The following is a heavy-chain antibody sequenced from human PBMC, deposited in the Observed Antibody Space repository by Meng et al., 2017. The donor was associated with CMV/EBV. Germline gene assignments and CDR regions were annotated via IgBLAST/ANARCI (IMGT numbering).Heavy chain of an antibody. J-gene: IGHJ4*02. V-gene: IGHV4-39*07. CDR2: IYYTGFT. Sequence: GSLRLSCTVSGASIRKSSYHWGWIRQPPGKGLEWIGSIYYTGFTYYNPSLKSRVTISVDTSKNQFSLKLSSVTAADTAVYYCARRQWLVPRTASRLVSDYYFDYWGQGTLVTVSS. CDR1: GASIRKSSYH. D-gene: IGHD6-19*01. CDR3: ARRQWLVPRTASRLVSDYYFDY.